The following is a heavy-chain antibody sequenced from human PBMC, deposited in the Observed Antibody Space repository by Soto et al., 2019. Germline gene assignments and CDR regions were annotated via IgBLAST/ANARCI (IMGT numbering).Heavy chain of an antibody. D-gene: IGHD3-16*01. J-gene: IGHJ6*02. V-gene: IGHV1-69*13. CDR2: IIPIFGTA. CDR3: ARGRDYDYDYYYYGLDV. Sequence: ASVEISCKASGGTFSSYAISCVRQAPGQGLEWMGGIIPIFGTANYAQKFQGRVTITADESTSRAYMELSSLRSEDTAVYYCARGRDYDYDYYYYGLDVWGQGTTVTVSS. CDR1: GGTFSSYA.